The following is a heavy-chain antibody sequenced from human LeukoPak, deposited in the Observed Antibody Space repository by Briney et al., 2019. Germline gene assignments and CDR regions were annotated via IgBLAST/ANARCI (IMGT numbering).Heavy chain of an antibody. CDR3: ARENGLTMVRGVIIGAVFDY. CDR1: GGSISSYY. CDR2: IYYSGST. D-gene: IGHD3-10*01. V-gene: IGHV4-59*01. Sequence: PSETLSLTCTVSGGSISSYYWSWIRQPPGKGREWIGYIYYSGSTNYNPSLKSRVTISVDTSKNQFSLKLSSVTAADTAVYYCARENGLTMVRGVIIGAVFDYWGQGTLVTVSS. J-gene: IGHJ4*02.